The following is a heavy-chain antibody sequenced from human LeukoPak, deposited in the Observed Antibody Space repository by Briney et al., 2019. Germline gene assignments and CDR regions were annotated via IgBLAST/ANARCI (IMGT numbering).Heavy chain of an antibody. Sequence: GASVKVSRKASGYTFTCYTNKWGRPGPGQGVEWVGLINTNTGNPTYAQGFTGRFVFSLDTSVSTANLQISSLKAEDTAVYYCARVICSSTSCYHDYWGQGTLVTVSS. D-gene: IGHD2-2*01. V-gene: IGHV7-4-1*02. CDR2: INTNTGNP. CDR1: GYTFTCYT. J-gene: IGHJ4*02. CDR3: ARVICSSTSCYHDY.